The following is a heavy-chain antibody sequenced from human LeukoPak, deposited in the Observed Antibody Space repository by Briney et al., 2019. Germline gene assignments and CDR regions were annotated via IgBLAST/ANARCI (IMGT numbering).Heavy chain of an antibody. V-gene: IGHV3-48*01. CDR3: AELGITMIGGV. J-gene: IGHJ6*04. CDR2: ISSSSSTI. D-gene: IGHD3-10*02. CDR1: GFTFSSYS. Sequence: GGSLRLSCAASGFTFSSYSMNWVRQAPGKGLEWVSYISSSSSTIYYADSVKGRFTISRDNAKNSLFLQMNSLRAEDTAVYYCAELGITMIGGVWGKGTTVTISS.